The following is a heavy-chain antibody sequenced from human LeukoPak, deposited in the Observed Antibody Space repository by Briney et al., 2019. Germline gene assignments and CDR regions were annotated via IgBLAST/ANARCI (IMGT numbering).Heavy chain of an antibody. J-gene: IGHJ4*02. V-gene: IGHV3-21*01. CDR1: GFTFSSYS. CDR3: ARKDPSGGYSNY. D-gene: IGHD1-26*01. Sequence: GGSLRLSCAASGFTFSSYSMNWVRQAPGKGLEWVSSISSSSSSYIYYADSVKGRFTISRDNAKNSLYLQMNSLRAEDTAVYYCARKDPSGGYSNYWGQGTLVTVSS. CDR2: ISSSSSSYI.